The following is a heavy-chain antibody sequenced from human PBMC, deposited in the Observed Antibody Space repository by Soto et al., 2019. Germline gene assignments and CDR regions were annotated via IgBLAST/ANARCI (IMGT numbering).Heavy chain of an antibody. D-gene: IGHD3-22*01. CDR1: GFTFSSYA. V-gene: IGHV3-23*01. Sequence: GGSLRLSCAASGFTFSSYAMSWVRQAPGKGLEWVSAISGSGGSPYYADSVKGRFTISRDNSKNTLYLQMNSLRAEDTAVYYCAKDRGYYDSSGCFDYWGQGTLVTVSS. CDR3: AKDRGYYDSSGCFDY. CDR2: ISGSGGSP. J-gene: IGHJ4*02.